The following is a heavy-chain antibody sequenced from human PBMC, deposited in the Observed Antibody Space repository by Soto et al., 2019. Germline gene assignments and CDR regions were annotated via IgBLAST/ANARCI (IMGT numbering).Heavy chain of an antibody. CDR1: GFTFSSYS. CDR3: ARDASPDDDILTGYYIGYDY. CDR2: ISSSSSYI. J-gene: IGHJ4*02. Sequence: EVQLVESGGGLVKPGGSLRLSCAASGFTFSSYSMNWVRQAPGKGLEWVSSISSSSSYIYYADSVKGRFTISRDNAKNSLYLQMKSLRAEDTAVYYCARDASPDDDILTGYYIGYDYWGQGTLVTVSS. D-gene: IGHD3-9*01. V-gene: IGHV3-21*01.